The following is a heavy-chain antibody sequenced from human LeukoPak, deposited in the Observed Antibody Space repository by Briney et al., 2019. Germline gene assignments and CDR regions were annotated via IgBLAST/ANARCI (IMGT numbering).Heavy chain of an antibody. V-gene: IGHV3-48*02. Sequence: GGSLRLSCAASGFTLSSYAVSWVRQAPGKGLEWVSYIGSSGSTIYYADSVKGRFTISRDNAKNSLYLQMNSLRDEDTAVYYCARIRAYSSSWAMDYWGQGTLVTVSS. D-gene: IGHD6-13*01. CDR1: GFTLSSYA. CDR2: IGSSGSTI. J-gene: IGHJ4*02. CDR3: ARIRAYSSSWAMDY.